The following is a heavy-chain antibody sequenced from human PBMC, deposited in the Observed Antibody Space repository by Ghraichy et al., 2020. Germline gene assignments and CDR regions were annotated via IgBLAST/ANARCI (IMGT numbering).Heavy chain of an antibody. CDR3: AKRWGAPCMGVCPYYFDY. J-gene: IGHJ4*02. Sequence: GESLNISCAASGFTFSSYAMSWVRQAPGKGLEWVSAISGSGGSTYYADSVKGRFTISRDNSKNTLYLQMNSLRAEDTAVYYCAKRWGAPCMGVCPYYFDYWGQGTLVTVSS. D-gene: IGHD2-8*01. CDR2: ISGSGGST. CDR1: GFTFSSYA. V-gene: IGHV3-23*01.